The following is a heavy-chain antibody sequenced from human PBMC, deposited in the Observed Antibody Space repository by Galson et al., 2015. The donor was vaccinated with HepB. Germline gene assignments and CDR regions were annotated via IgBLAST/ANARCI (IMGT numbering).Heavy chain of an antibody. CDR2: ISWNSGSI. Sequence: SLRLSCAASGFTFDDYAMHWVRQAPGKGLEWVSGISWNSGSIGYADSVKGRFTISRDNAKNSLYLQMNSLRAEDTASYYCAKDTHGSLDYWGQGTLVTVSS. CDR3: AKDTHGSLDY. D-gene: IGHD3-10*01. J-gene: IGHJ4*02. V-gene: IGHV3-9*01. CDR1: GFTFDDYA.